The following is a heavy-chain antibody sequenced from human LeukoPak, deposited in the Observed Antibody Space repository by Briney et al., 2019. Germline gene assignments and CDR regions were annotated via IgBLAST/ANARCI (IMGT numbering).Heavy chain of an antibody. CDR2: INPNSGGT. J-gene: IGHJ4*02. D-gene: IGHD6-13*01. Sequence: ASVKVSCKASGYTFTGYYIHWVRQAPGQGLEWMGWINPNSGGTNYAQKLQGRVTMTRDTSISTAYMELSRLRSDDTAVYYCARPRGSSSWYGAYYFDYWGQGTLVTVSS. CDR1: GYTFTGYY. V-gene: IGHV1-2*02. CDR3: ARPRGSSSWYGAYYFDY.